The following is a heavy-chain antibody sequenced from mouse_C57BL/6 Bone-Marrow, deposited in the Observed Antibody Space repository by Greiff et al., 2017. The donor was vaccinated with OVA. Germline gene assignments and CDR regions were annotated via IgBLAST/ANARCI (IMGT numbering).Heavy chain of an antibody. CDR2: IHPNSGST. D-gene: IGHD1-1*01. CDR3: ARSVYYYGSSYSYYFDY. V-gene: IGHV1-64*01. Sequence: VQLQQPGAELVKPGASVKLSCKASGYTFTSYWMHWVKQRPGQGLEWIGMIHPNSGSTNYNEKFKSKATLTVDKSSSTAYMQLSSLTSEDSAVYYCARSVYYYGSSYSYYFDYWGQGTTLTVSS. J-gene: IGHJ2*01. CDR1: GYTFTSYW.